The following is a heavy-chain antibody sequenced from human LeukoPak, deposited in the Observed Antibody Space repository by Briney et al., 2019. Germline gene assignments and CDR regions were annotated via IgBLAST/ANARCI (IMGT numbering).Heavy chain of an antibody. J-gene: IGHJ4*02. V-gene: IGHV3-48*01. Sequence: GGSLRLSCAASGFNFNTYSMNWVRQAPGKGLEWVSYISGSSGTIYYADSVKGRFTISRDNSKNTLYLQMNSLRAEDTAVYYCAREIPYNIAAFDYWGQGTLVTVSS. CDR2: ISGSSGTI. CDR1: GFNFNTYS. CDR3: AREIPYNIAAFDY. D-gene: IGHD6-13*01.